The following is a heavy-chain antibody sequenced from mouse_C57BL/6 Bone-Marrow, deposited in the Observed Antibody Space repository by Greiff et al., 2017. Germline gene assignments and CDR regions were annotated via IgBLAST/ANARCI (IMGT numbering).Heavy chain of an antibody. CDR1: GFSLTSYA. Sequence: QVQLKQSGPGLVAPSQSLSNTCTVSGFSLTSYAISWVRPPPGKGLEWLGVIWTGGGTNYNSALKSKLSLSKDNSKSQVFLKMNSLQTDDTARYYCASIYYGNYVGFAYWGQGTLVTVSA. CDR3: ASIYYGNYVGFAY. J-gene: IGHJ3*01. V-gene: IGHV2-9-1*01. CDR2: IWTGGGT. D-gene: IGHD2-1*01.